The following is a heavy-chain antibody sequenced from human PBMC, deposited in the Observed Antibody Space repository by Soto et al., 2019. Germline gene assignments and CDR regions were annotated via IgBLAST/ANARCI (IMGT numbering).Heavy chain of an antibody. CDR2: IDSSVTTI. D-gene: IGHD6-13*01. CDR1: GFTFGTYS. CDR3: ARDAPYTNSWFPSYCMDV. J-gene: IGHJ6*03. Sequence: EVQLVESGGDLVQQGGSLTLSCAASGFTFGTYSMTWVRQAPGKGLEWVAYIDSSVTTIYYADSVKGRFTISRDNAKNSLYLQMNSLRAEDTAVYYCARDAPYTNSWFPSYCMDVWGRGTTVTVS. V-gene: IGHV3-48*01.